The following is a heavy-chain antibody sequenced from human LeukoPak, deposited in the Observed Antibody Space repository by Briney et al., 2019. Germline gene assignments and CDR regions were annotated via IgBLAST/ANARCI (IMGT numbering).Heavy chain of an antibody. V-gene: IGHV3-30*14. J-gene: IGHJ1*01. CDR1: GFTFSSYA. Sequence: GRSLRLSCAASGFTFSSYAMHWVRQAPGKGLEWVAVISYDGSNKYYADSVKGRFTISRDNSKNTLYLQMNSLRVEDTAVYYCARDSSLRLDFQHWGQGTLVTVSS. CDR3: ARDSSLRLDFQH. CDR2: ISYDGSNK. D-gene: IGHD4-17*01.